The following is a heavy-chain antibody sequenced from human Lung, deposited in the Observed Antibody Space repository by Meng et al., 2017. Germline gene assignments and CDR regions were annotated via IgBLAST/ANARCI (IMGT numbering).Heavy chain of an antibody. CDR3: ARGPTTMAHDFDY. D-gene: IGHD4-11*01. CDR2: INHSGST. V-gene: IGHV4-34*01. J-gene: IGHJ4*02. CDR1: GGSFSDYY. Sequence: VKLQQWGPGLLKPSETLSLTCGVSGGSFSDYYWSWIRQPPGKGLEWIGEINHSGSTNYNPSLESRATISVDTSQNNLSLKLSSVTAADSAVYYCARGPTTMAHDFDYWGQGTLVTVSS.